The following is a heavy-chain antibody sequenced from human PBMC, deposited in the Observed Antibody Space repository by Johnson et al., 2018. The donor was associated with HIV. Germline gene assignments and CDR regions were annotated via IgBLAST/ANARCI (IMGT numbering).Heavy chain of an antibody. J-gene: IGHJ3*02. CDR3: ARVLGTSDAFDI. V-gene: IGHV3-11*04. Sequence: DSVKGRFTISRDNAKNSLYLQMNSLRAEDTAVYYCARVLGTSDAFDIWGQGTMVTVSS. D-gene: IGHD1-1*01.